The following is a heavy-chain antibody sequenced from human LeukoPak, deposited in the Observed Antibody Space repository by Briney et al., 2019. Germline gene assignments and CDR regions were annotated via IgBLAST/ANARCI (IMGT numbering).Heavy chain of an antibody. CDR3: ARGLGSGSYYGS. CDR2: INPSGGSA. J-gene: IGHJ5*02. D-gene: IGHD3-10*01. CDR1: GYTFTGYY. Sequence: SVKVSCKASGYTFTGYYMHWVRQAPGQGLEWMGIINPSGGSATYAQKFQGRVTMTRDTSTSTVYMELSSLRSEDTAVYYCARGLGSGSYYGSWGQGTLVTVSS. V-gene: IGHV1-46*01.